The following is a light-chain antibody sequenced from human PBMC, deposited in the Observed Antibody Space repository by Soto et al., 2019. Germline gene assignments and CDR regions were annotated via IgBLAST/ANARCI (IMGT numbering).Light chain of an antibody. Sequence: DIQMTQSPSTLSASVGDRVTITCRASQSIDIWLAWYQQKPGKAPKVLMYEASRLESGVPSRFSGSGSGTDFTLTISSVQPDDFTSYYCKQYKIYSRDILGRGTKVEIK. CDR2: EAS. J-gene: IGKJ2*01. CDR1: QSIDIW. V-gene: IGKV1-5*03. CDR3: KQYKIYSRDI.